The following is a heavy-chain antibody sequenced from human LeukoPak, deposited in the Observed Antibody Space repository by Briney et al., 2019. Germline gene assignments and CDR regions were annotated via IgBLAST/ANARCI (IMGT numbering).Heavy chain of an antibody. CDR3: AKDLYGDYDIDY. CDR2: ISNSGGNT. CDR1: GGSFSDYY. Sequence: PSETLSLTCAVYGGSFSDYYWSWIRQPPGKGLEWVSGISNSGGNTYYADSVKGRFTISRDNSKNTLYLQMNSLRAEDTAVYYCAKDLYGDYDIDYWGQGTLVTVSS. D-gene: IGHD4-17*01. V-gene: IGHV3-23*01. J-gene: IGHJ4*02.